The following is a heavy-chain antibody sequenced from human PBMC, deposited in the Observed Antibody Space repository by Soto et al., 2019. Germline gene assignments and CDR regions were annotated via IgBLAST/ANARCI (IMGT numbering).Heavy chain of an antibody. D-gene: IGHD1-1*01. CDR2: ITENGGDT. J-gene: IGHJ4*02. CDR1: GFTFSSYA. V-gene: IGHV3-23*01. Sequence: GGSLRLSCAASGFTFSSYAMTWVRQAPGKGLEWVSAITENGGDTYYADSVKGRFTISRDNSKNTLYLQMNSLRAEDTAVFYCAKGRNGVDVWGQGALVTVSS. CDR3: AKGRNGVDV.